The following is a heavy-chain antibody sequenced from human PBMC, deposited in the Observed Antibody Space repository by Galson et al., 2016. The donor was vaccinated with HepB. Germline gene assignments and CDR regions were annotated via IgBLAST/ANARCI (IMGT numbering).Heavy chain of an antibody. V-gene: IGHV3-53*01. Sequence: SLRLSCAASGFTVSDNYITWVRQAPGKGLEWVSIIYDGGLTYYADSVKGRFTISRDNSKITVYLQMNSLTAEDTAIYYCARDRLRGVVGSFHPWGQGTLVTVSS. CDR1: GFTVSDNY. CDR3: ARDRLRGVVGSFHP. D-gene: IGHD3-10*01. J-gene: IGHJ5*02. CDR2: IYDGGLT.